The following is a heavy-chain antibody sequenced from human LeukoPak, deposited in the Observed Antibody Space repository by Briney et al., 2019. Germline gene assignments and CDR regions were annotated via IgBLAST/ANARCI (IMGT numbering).Heavy chain of an antibody. CDR1: GGSISSYY. Sequence: SETLSLTCTVSGGSISSYYWSWIRQPPGKGLEWIGSIYYSGSTYYNPSLKSRVTISVDTSKNQFSLKLSSVTAADTAVYYCAGPPYYGDYVDNWFDPWGQGTLVTVSS. V-gene: IGHV4-59*04. D-gene: IGHD4-17*01. J-gene: IGHJ5*02. CDR2: IYYSGST. CDR3: AGPPYYGDYVDNWFDP.